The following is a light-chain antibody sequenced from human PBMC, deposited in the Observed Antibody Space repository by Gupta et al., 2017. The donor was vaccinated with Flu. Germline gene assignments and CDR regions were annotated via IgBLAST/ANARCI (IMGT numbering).Light chain of an antibody. CDR1: ANINTY. Sequence: DIQMTQSPSSLSASVGDRVTITCRSSANINTYLNWYQQRPGKAPKLLIYAASALQSGVPSRFSGSGSGTEFTLTIDSLQSEDFATYCCQQSLTTPYTFGQGTKLQIK. CDR2: AAS. CDR3: QQSLTTPYT. J-gene: IGKJ2*01. V-gene: IGKV1-39*01.